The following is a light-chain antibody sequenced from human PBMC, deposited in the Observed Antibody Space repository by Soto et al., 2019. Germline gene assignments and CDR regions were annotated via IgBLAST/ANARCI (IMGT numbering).Light chain of an antibody. J-gene: IGKJ2*01. CDR1: QSINKW. CDR2: KAS. Sequence: DIQMTQSPSTLSASVGDRVTITCSASQSINKWLAWYQQKPGKAPKLLIYKASSLGRGGPSRFSGSGSGTDFTLTISSLQPDDFAIYYCQQYNSHSSYTFGQGTKLEIK. V-gene: IGKV1-5*03. CDR3: QQYNSHSSYT.